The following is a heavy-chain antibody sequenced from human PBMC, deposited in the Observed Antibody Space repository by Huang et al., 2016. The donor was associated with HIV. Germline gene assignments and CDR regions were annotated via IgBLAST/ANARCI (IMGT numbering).Heavy chain of an antibody. D-gene: IGHD7-27*01. J-gene: IGHJ4*02. CDR1: GYHFVSYT. CDR2: ISDYSGNR. Sequence: QVHLVQSGAEVKKPGASVRVSCKTSGYHFVSYTIAGVRQAPGQGLEWMGWISDYSGNRNYAQNFQVRVSMTTDRSTSTAYMELRSLRPDDTAVYYCARGVPALGIRGRYYFDSWGQGTLVTVSS. V-gene: IGHV1-18*04. CDR3: ARGVPALGIRGRYYFDS.